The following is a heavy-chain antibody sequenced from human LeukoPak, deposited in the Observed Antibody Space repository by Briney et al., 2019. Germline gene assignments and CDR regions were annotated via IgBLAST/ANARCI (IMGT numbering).Heavy chain of an antibody. CDR1: GFTFSSYS. J-gene: IGHJ4*02. Sequence: GGSLRRSCAASGFTFSSYSMNWVRQAPGKGLEWVSSISSSSSYIYYADSVKGRFTISRDNAKNSLYLQMNSLRAEDTAVYYCARDRVGIAARPIVDYWGQGTLVTVSS. D-gene: IGHD6-6*01. V-gene: IGHV3-21*01. CDR2: ISSSSSYI. CDR3: ARDRVGIAARPIVDY.